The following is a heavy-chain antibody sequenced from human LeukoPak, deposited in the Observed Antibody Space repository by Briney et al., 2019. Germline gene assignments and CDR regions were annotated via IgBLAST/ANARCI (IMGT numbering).Heavy chain of an antibody. CDR3: AKQSGGQGDQLPLYYYYYYMDV. D-gene: IGHD2-2*01. CDR1: GFTFSSYA. Sequence: PGGSLRLSCAASGFTFSSYAMSWVRQAPGKGLEWVSANSGSGGSTYYADSVKGRFTISRDNSKNTMYLQMNSLRAEDTAVYYCAKQSGGQGDQLPLYYYYYYMDVWGKGTTVTVSS. CDR2: NSGSGGST. J-gene: IGHJ6*03. V-gene: IGHV3-23*01.